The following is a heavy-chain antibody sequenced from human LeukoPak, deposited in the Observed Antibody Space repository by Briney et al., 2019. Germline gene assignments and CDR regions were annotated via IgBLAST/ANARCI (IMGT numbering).Heavy chain of an antibody. J-gene: IGHJ6*03. D-gene: IGHD6-19*01. CDR1: GFIFTSYW. Sequence: GGSLRLSCAASGFIFTSYWMSWVRQAPGKGLEWVANIKQDGSEKYYVDSVNGRFTISRDNAKNSLYLQMNRLRADDTAVYYCARVSSSGWDYYYYYYMDVWGKGTTVTVSS. CDR2: IKQDGSEK. V-gene: IGHV3-7*01. CDR3: ARVSSSGWDYYYYYYMDV.